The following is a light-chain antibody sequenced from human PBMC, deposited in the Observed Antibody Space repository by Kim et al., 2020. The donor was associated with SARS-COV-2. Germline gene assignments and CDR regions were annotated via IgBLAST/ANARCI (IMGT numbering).Light chain of an antibody. V-gene: IGKV1-39*01. J-gene: IGKJ2*01. CDR2: VAS. Sequence: SSSVGDRVTNPCRANQSITTSLNWYPHRPGKAPNFLIYVASTLQSGVPSRFSGSGSGTDFTLTISSLQPEDFATYYCQQSYSAPYTFGQGTKLEI. CDR3: QQSYSAPYT. CDR1: QSITTS.